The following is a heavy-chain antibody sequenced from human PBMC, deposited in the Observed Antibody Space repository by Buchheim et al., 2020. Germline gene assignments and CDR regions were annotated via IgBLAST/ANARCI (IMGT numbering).Heavy chain of an antibody. CDR1: QFTFSSYW. J-gene: IGHJ4*02. CDR3: VRGNSGYGNFDY. Sequence: VQLVESGGGLVQPGGSLRLSCVGSQFTFSSYWMHWVRQAPGKGLEWISRIYTDANSASYAGSMKGRFTISRDNAKNTLYLQMSSLRAEDTAVYYCVRGNSGYGNFDYWGQGTL. D-gene: IGHD6-25*01. CDR2: IYTDANSA. V-gene: IGHV3-74*01.